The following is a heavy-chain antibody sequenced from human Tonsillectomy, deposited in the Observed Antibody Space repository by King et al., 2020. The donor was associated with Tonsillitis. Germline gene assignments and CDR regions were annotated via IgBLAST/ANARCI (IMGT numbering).Heavy chain of an antibody. D-gene: IGHD3-10*01. CDR2: ISWNSVSI. CDR1: GFTFDDYA. Sequence: VQLVESGGGLVQPGRSLRLSCAASGFTFDDYAMHWVRQAPGKGLEWVSGISWNSVSIGYADSVKGRFTISRDNAKNSLYLQINSLRAEDTAVYYCAKDFAADGSEFDYWGQGTLVTVSS. V-gene: IGHV3-9*01. CDR3: AKDFAADGSEFDY. J-gene: IGHJ4*02.